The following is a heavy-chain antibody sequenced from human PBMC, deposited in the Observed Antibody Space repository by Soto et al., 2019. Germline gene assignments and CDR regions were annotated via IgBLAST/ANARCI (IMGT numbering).Heavy chain of an antibody. CDR1: GGSTSSSSYQ. D-gene: IGHD1-26*01. CDR3: ARLSGSYNDRYFDY. J-gene: IGHJ4*02. V-gene: IGHV4-39*01. Sequence: SETLSLTCTVSGGSTSSSSYQWVWIRQPPGKGLEWIGNVYYNGNTYYNPSLKSRLTISVDTSNNHFSLKVKSVTASDTFVYFCARLSGSYNDRYFDYWGQGTLVTVSS. CDR2: VYYNGNT.